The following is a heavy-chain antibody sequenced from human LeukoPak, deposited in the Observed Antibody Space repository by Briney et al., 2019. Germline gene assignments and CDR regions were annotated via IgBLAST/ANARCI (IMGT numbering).Heavy chain of an antibody. Sequence: KPSETLSFTCTVSGGSISSYYWSWIRQPPGKGLEWIGYIYYSGSTNYNPSLKSRVTISVDTSKNQFSLKLSSVTAADTAVYYCARDTMNYYDSSGFYYYYGMDVWGQGTTVTVSS. CDR2: IYYSGST. D-gene: IGHD3-22*01. J-gene: IGHJ6*02. V-gene: IGHV4-59*01. CDR3: ARDTMNYYDSSGFYYYYGMDV. CDR1: GGSISSYY.